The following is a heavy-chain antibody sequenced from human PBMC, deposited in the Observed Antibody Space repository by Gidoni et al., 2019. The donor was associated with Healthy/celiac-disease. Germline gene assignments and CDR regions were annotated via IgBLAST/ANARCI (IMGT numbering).Heavy chain of an antibody. Sequence: EVQLLESGGGLVQPGGSLRLSCAASGFTFSSYAMRWVRQAPGKGLEWVSAISGSGGSTYYADSVKGRFTISRDNSKNTLYLQMNSLRAEDTAVYYCAKFVWFGELLSYYYYYGMDVWGQGTTVTVSS. V-gene: IGHV3-23*01. CDR1: GFTFSSYA. CDR3: AKFVWFGELLSYYYYYGMDV. J-gene: IGHJ6*02. D-gene: IGHD3-10*01. CDR2: ISGSGGST.